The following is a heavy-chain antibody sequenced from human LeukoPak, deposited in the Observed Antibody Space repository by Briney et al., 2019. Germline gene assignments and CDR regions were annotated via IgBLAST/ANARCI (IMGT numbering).Heavy chain of an antibody. Sequence: SETLSLTCTVSGASISTYYWTWIRQPPGKGLEWMGYIYSGGSTNYSPSLKCRVTISLDTSKNHFSLKLSSATAADTAVYYCAALSPFWSGYYFDHWGQGTLVTVSS. CDR2: IYSGGST. CDR1: GASISTYY. J-gene: IGHJ4*02. CDR3: AALSPFWSGYYFDH. D-gene: IGHD3-3*01. V-gene: IGHV4-59*01.